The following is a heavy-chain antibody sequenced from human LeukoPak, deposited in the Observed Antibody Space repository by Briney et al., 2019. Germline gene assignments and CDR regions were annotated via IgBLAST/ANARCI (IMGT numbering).Heavy chain of an antibody. J-gene: IGHJ4*02. CDR2: IYYSGST. CDR3: ARHAGGISATGTRPFDY. D-gene: IGHD6-13*01. Sequence: PSETLSLTCTVSGSSISSGGYYWGWIRQPPGKGLEWIGSIYYSGSTYYNPSLKSRVTMSVDTSKNQFSLKLSSVTAADTAVYYCARHAGGISATGTRPFDYWGQGTLVTVSS. V-gene: IGHV4-39*01. CDR1: GSSISSGGYY.